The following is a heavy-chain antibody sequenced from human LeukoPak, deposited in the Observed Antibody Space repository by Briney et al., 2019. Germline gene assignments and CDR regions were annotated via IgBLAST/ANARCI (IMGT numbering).Heavy chain of an antibody. CDR3: ARDQAAAIAAAGTGY. D-gene: IGHD6-13*01. CDR2: ISGSGGST. CDR1: GFTFSSYA. Sequence: GGSLRLSCAASGFTFSSYAMSWVRQAPGKGLEWVSAISGSGGSTYYADSVKGRFTISRDNSKNTLYLQMNSLRTEDTAVYYCARDQAAAIAAAGTGYWGQGTLVTVSS. V-gene: IGHV3-23*01. J-gene: IGHJ4*02.